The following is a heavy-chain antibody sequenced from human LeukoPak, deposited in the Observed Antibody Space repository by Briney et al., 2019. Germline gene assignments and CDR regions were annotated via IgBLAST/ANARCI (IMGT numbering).Heavy chain of an antibody. CDR3: ARAWSDAFDY. CDR1: GGSISSGGYY. CDR2: IYYSGST. J-gene: IGHJ4*02. D-gene: IGHD2-15*01. V-gene: IGHV4-31*03. Sequence: SETLSLTCTVSGGSISSGGYYWSWIRQPPGKGLEWIGYIYYSGSTYYNPSLKSRVTISVDTSKNQFSLKLSSVTAADTAVYYCARAWSDAFDYWGQGTLVTVSS.